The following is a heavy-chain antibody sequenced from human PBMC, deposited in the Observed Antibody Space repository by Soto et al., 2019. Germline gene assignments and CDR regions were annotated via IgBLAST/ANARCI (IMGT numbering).Heavy chain of an antibody. Sequence: ASVKVSCKASGFSFTGYYIHWLRQAPGQGLEWMGWINAHSGGTEYAQKFQGRVTLTRDTSIATAYLTLTSLTSDDTALYYCAKELKRKLAYSLDPWGQGTQVTVSS. V-gene: IGHV1-2*02. D-gene: IGHD3-16*01. CDR3: AKELKRKLAYSLDP. J-gene: IGHJ5*02. CDR1: GFSFTGYY. CDR2: INAHSGGT.